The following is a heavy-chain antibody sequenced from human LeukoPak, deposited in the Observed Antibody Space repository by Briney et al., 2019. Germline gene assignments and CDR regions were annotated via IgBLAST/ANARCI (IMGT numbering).Heavy chain of an antibody. CDR2: IYPGDSET. V-gene: IGHV5-51*01. Sequence: GESLKISCKGSGYSFTGYWIGWVRQMPGKGLEWMGIIYPGDSETRYSPSFQGQVTISADMSISTAYLQWSSLEASDTAMYYCAREVLGRDYFDYWGQGTLVTVSS. D-gene: IGHD7-27*01. CDR1: GYSFTGYW. CDR3: AREVLGRDYFDY. J-gene: IGHJ4*02.